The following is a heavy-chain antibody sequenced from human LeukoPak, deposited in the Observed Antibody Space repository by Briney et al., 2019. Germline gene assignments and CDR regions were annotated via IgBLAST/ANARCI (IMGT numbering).Heavy chain of an antibody. CDR1: GFTFSSYA. D-gene: IGHD3-10*01. J-gene: IGHJ4*02. V-gene: IGHV3-30*04. CDR2: ISYDGSNK. CDR3: ARDPGNTYYYGSGGFDY. Sequence: QPGRSLRLPCAASGFTFSSYAMHWVRQAPGKGLEWVAVISYDGSNKYYADSVKGRFTISRDNSKNTLYLQMNSLRAEDTAVYYCARDPGNTYYYGSGGFDYWGQGTLVTVSS.